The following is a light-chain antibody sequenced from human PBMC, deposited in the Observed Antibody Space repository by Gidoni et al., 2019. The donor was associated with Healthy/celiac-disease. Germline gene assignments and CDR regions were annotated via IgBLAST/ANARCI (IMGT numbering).Light chain of an antibody. CDR1: QSVSSSY. Sequence: DIVSTQFPGTLSLSPGERATLACRASQSVSSSYLAWYQQKPGQAPRLLIYGASSRATGIPDRFSGSGSGTDFTLTISRLEPEDFAVYYCQQYGSSPSFGQGTKLEIK. CDR2: GAS. CDR3: QQYGSSPS. V-gene: IGKV3-20*01. J-gene: IGKJ2*03.